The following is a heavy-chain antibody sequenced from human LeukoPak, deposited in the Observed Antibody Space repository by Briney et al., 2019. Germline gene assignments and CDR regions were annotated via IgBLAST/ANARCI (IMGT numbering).Heavy chain of an antibody. CDR2: IGTAGDT. Sequence: GGSLRLSCAASGFTFSSYDMHWVRQATGKGLERVSAIGTAGDTYYPGSVKGRFTISRENAKNSLYLQMNSLRAGDTAVYYCARGTSYYDSSGYYLFDYWGQGTLVTVSS. CDR1: GFTFSSYD. J-gene: IGHJ4*02. CDR3: ARGTSYYDSSGYYLFDY. D-gene: IGHD3-22*01. V-gene: IGHV3-13*01.